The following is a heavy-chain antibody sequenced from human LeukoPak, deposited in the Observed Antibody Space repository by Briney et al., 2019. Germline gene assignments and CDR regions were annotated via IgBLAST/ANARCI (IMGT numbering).Heavy chain of an antibody. CDR3: VRVSVELSNWFDP. J-gene: IGHJ5*02. Sequence: PSQTLSLTCTVSGGSISSGDYYWSWIRQPPGKGLEWIGYIYYSGSTYYNPSLKSRVTISVDTSKNQFSLKLSSVTAADTAVYYCVRVSVELSNWFDPWGQGTLVTVSS. V-gene: IGHV4-30-4*08. D-gene: IGHD4-23*01. CDR1: GGSISSGDYY. CDR2: IYYSGST.